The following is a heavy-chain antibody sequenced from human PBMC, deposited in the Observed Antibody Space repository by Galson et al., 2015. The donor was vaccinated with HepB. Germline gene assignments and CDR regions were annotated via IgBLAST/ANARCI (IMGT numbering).Heavy chain of an antibody. V-gene: IGHV3-7*03. CDR2: IKQDGSDE. Sequence: SLRLSCAASAFTFSKAWKTWVRQAPGRGLEWVANIKQDGSDEYYVDSVKGRFTISRDNAKNSLFLQMNSLRAEDTAVYYCARAPDGTTPTFYYGRDVWGQGTTVTVSS. CDR3: ARAPDGTTPTFYYGRDV. J-gene: IGHJ6*02. D-gene: IGHD1-1*01. CDR1: AFTFSKAW.